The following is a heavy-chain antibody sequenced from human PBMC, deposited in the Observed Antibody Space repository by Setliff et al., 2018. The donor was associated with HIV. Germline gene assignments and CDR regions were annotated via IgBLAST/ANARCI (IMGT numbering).Heavy chain of an antibody. J-gene: IGHJ4*02. CDR2: IYSGGSTT. D-gene: IGHD3-10*01. CDR3: AKVFGTYYFDY. V-gene: IGHV3-23*03. CDR1: GFNVSHNY. Sequence: PGGSLRLSCAASGFNVSHNYMSWVRQAPGKGLEWVSFIYSGGSTTYYADSVKGRFTISRDNSRNTLYLQMNSLRAEDTAVYYCAKVFGTYYFDYWGQGTLVTVSS.